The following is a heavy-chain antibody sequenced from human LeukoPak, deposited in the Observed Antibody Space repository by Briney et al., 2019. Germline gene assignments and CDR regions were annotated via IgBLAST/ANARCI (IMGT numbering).Heavy chain of an antibody. CDR1: GGSINTYY. Sequence: SETLFLTCTVSGGSINTYYWSWIRQPPGKGLEWIGYIYYSGTTDYNPSLKSRVTISVDTSKNQFSLELTSVTAADTAVYYCARVDGSCSGGSCPSGNWFDPWGQGTLVTVSS. V-gene: IGHV4-59*08. CDR3: ARVDGSCSGGSCPSGNWFDP. CDR2: IYYSGTT. D-gene: IGHD2-15*01. J-gene: IGHJ5*02.